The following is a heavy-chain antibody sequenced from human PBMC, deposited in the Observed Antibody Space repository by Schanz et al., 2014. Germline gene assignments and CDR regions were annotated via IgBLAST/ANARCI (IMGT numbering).Heavy chain of an antibody. CDR2: IGNGGVTI. V-gene: IGHV3-21*05. D-gene: IGHD5-12*01. Sequence: EVQLMESGGGLVKPGGSLRLSCVASGFAFSSFAMTWIRQPPGRGLEWVSYIGNGGVTIYYADSVRGRFTISRDNAENTLFLQMNSLRAEDTAVYYCARKVVATIGGYYDNWGQGTLVIVSS. CDR3: ARKVVATIGGYYDN. J-gene: IGHJ4*02. CDR1: GFAFSSFA.